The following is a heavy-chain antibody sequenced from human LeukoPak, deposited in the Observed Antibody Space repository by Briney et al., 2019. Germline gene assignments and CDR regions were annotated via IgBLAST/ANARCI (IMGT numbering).Heavy chain of an antibody. Sequence: GSLRLSCAASGFTFSSYAMNWVRQAPGKGLEWVSGITGTGDSTYYADSVKGRFTTSRDNSKKTLYLQMNSLRAEDTAVYHCANSGSSSGTGSAGYWGQGTLVTVPS. J-gene: IGHJ4*02. V-gene: IGHV3-23*01. D-gene: IGHD1-26*01. CDR2: ITGTGDST. CDR1: GFTFSSYA. CDR3: ANSGSSSGTGSAGY.